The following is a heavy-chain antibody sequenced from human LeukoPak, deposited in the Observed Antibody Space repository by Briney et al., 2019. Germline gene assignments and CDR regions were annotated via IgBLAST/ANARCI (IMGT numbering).Heavy chain of an antibody. CDR1: GFTFSSYS. CDR2: ISSSSSTI. V-gene: IGHV3-48*01. D-gene: IGHD3-22*01. CDR3: ARDPVYYDSSGFDY. Sequence: GGSLRLSCAASGFTFSSYSMNWVRQAPGKGLEWVSYISSSSSTIYYADSVKGRFTISGDNAKNSLYLQMNSLRAEDTAVYYCARDPVYYDSSGFDYWGQGTLVTVSS. J-gene: IGHJ4*02.